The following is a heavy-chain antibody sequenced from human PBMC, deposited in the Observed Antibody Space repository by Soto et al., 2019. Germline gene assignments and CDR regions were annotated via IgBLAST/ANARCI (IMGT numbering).Heavy chain of an antibody. V-gene: IGHV1-46*01. CDR1: GSTFTSYD. CDR2: ISPSGGST. D-gene: IGHD4-17*01. Sequence: QVHLLQSGAEVKKPGASVKVSCKPSGSTFTSYDFHWVRQAPGQGLEWMGIISPSGGSTSYAQKFQGRVTMSTDTSTSTVYMELSSLTSADTAVYYCAGERFTDNWFDPWGQGTLVTVSS. J-gene: IGHJ5*02. CDR3: AGERFTDNWFDP.